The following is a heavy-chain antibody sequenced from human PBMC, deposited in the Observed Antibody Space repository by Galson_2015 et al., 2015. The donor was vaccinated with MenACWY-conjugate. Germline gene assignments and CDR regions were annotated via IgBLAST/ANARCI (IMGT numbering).Heavy chain of an antibody. D-gene: IGHD3-10*01. CDR3: ARDWFGESFPY. J-gene: IGHJ3*01. CDR1: GFTFSSYG. CDR2: IAHDSSPI. V-gene: IGHV3-48*02. Sequence: SLRLSCAASGFTFSSYGMNWVRQAPGKGLEWVSYIAHDSSPIYYAGSVKGQFTITRDNVLNILYLQMSRLRDEDTAVYFCARDWFGESFPYWGQGTMVTVSS.